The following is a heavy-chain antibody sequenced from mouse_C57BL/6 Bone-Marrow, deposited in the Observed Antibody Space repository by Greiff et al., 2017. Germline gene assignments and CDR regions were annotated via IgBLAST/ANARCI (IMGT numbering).Heavy chain of an antibody. J-gene: IGHJ1*03. Sequence: QVQLQQPGAELVRPGTSVKLSCKASGYTFTSYWMHWVKQRPGQGLEWIGVIDPSDSYTNYNQKFKGKATLTVDTSSSTAYMQLSSLTSEDSAVYYCAREGWYLDVWGTGTTVTVAS. CDR2: IDPSDSYT. CDR3: AREGWYLDV. CDR1: GYTFTSYW. V-gene: IGHV1-59*01.